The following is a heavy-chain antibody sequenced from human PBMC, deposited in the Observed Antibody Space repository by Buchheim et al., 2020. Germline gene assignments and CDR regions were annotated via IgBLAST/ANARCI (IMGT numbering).Heavy chain of an antibody. Sequence: QVQLQESGPGLVKPSETLSLTCTVSGDSISSYYWSWIRQPPGKGLEWIGYFYYSGSTNYNPSLKSRVTISVDTSKNQFSLKLSSVTAADTAVYYCARAAVVTNWFDPWGQGTL. CDR2: FYYSGST. V-gene: IGHV4-59*08. D-gene: IGHD4-23*01. CDR3: ARAAVVTNWFDP. J-gene: IGHJ5*02. CDR1: GDSISSYY.